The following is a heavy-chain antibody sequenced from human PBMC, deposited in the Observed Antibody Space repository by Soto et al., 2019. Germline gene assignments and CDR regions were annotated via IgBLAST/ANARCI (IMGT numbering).Heavy chain of an antibody. V-gene: IGHV4-31*03. CDR3: AIAAAGTVDY. D-gene: IGHD6-13*01. CDR2: IYYSGST. CDR1: CGSIISGGYY. J-gene: IGHJ4*02. Sequence: SETLSLTCTFSCGSIISGGYYWSWIRQHPGKGLEWIGYIYYSGSTYYNPSLKSRVTISVDTSKNQFSLKLSSVTAADTAVYYCAIAAAGTVDYWGQGTLVTVSS.